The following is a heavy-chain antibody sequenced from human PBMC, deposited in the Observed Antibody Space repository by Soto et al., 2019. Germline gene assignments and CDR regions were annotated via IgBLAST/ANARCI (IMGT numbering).Heavy chain of an antibody. CDR1: GYTLTELS. CDR2: FDPEDGET. D-gene: IGHD1-7*01. V-gene: IGHV1-24*01. CDR3: ARDFPYNWKYFRPTKADVQNGMDV. Sequence: ASVKVSCKVSGYTLTELSMHWVRQAPGKGLEWMGGFDPEDGETIYAQKFQGRVTMTEDTSTDTAYMELSSLRAEDTAVYYCARDFPYNWKYFRPTKADVQNGMDVWGQGTTVTVSS. J-gene: IGHJ6*02.